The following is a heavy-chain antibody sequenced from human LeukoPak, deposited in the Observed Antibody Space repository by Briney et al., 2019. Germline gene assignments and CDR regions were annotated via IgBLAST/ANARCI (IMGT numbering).Heavy chain of an antibody. CDR1: GFTFSSYA. D-gene: IGHD1-26*01. Sequence: GGSLRLSCAASGFTFSSYAMSWVRQAPGKGLEWVPAISGSGGSTYYADSVKGRFTISRDNSKNTLYLQMNSLRAEDTAVYYCAKGPPEVEWELFFFDYWGHGTLVTVSS. CDR3: AKGPPEVEWELFFFDY. CDR2: ISGSGGST. J-gene: IGHJ4*01. V-gene: IGHV3-23*01.